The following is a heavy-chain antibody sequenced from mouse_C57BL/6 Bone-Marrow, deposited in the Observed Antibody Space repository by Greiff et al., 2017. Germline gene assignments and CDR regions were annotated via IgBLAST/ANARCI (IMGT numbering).Heavy chain of an antibody. D-gene: IGHD2-12*01. V-gene: IGHV1-69*01. Sequence: QVQLQQPGAELVMPGASVKLSCKASGYTFTSYWMHWVKQRPGQGLEWIGEIDPSDSYTNYNQKCKGKSTLTVDKCSSPAYMQLSSLTSEDSAVYYCAREGYSGDFDYWGQGTTLTVSS. J-gene: IGHJ2*01. CDR2: IDPSDSYT. CDR1: GYTFTSYW. CDR3: AREGYSGDFDY.